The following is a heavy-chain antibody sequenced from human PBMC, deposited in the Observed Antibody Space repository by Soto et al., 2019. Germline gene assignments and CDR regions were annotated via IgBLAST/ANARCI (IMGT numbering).Heavy chain of an antibody. CDR2: IYYSGST. CDR1: GGSISSYY. CDR3: AISLYTSGWWTPLVDY. V-gene: IGHV4-59*01. J-gene: IGHJ4*02. D-gene: IGHD6-19*01. Sequence: QVQLQESGPGLVKPSESLSLTCAVSGGSISSYYWSWIRQPPGKGLEWIGYIYYSGSTNYNPSLKSRVTISVDTSKTQFSLELTSVTAAYTAVYYCAISLYTSGWWTPLVDYWGQGTLVTVSS.